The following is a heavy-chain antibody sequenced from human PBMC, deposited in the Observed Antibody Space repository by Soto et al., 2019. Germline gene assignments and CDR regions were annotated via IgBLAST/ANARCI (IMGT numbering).Heavy chain of an antibody. Sequence: QVQLVQSGAEVKKPGSSVKVSCKASGGTFTSYALSWVRQAPGQGLEWMGGIIPLFGSTSYAQKFQGRVTVTADESTSTAYMELSSLRSEDTAVYYCAKWVPEDYFDSSDYFRLSSWLDPWGQGTLVSVSS. D-gene: IGHD3-22*01. CDR2: IIPLFGST. J-gene: IGHJ5*02. CDR1: GGTFTSYA. V-gene: IGHV1-69*12. CDR3: AKWVPEDYFDSSDYFRLSSWLDP.